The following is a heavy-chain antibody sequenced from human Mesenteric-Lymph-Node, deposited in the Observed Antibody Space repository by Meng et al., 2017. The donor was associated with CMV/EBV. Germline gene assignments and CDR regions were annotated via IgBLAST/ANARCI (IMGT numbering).Heavy chain of an antibody. J-gene: IGHJ4*02. CDR1: GGSISSSSYY. CDR2: IYYSGST. D-gene: IGHD7-27*01. CDR3: ARGLNWGPPLDY. V-gene: IGHV4-39*07. Sequence: SETLSLTCTVSGGSISSSSYYWGWIRQPPGKGLEWIGSIYYSGSTYYNPSLKSRVTISVDTSKNQFSLKLSSVTAADTAVYYCARGLNWGPPLDYWGQGTLVTVSS.